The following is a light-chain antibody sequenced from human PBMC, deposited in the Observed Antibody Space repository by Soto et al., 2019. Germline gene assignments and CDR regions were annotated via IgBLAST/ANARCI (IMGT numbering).Light chain of an antibody. CDR1: SSDVGGYNY. Sequence: QSALTQAASVSGSPGQAISISCTGTSSDVGGYNYVSWYQQHPGKAPKLMIYDVSNRPSGVSNRFSGSKSGNTASLTISGLQAEDEADYYCSSYTSSSTGVFGTGTKSPS. CDR2: DVS. J-gene: IGLJ1*01. V-gene: IGLV2-14*01. CDR3: SSYTSSSTGV.